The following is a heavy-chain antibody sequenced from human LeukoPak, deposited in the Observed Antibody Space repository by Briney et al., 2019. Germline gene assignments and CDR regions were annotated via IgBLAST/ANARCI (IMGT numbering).Heavy chain of an antibody. J-gene: IGHJ5*02. CDR3: ASLGWNNWFDP. CDR2: IYSGGST. V-gene: IGHV3-53*01. CDR1: GFTVSSNY. Sequence: GGSLRLSCAASGFTVSSNYMSWVRQAPGKGLEWVSVIYSGGSTYYADSVKGRFTISRDNSKNTLYLQMNSLRAEDTAVYYCASLGWNNWFDPWGQGTLVTVSS. D-gene: IGHD3-3*01.